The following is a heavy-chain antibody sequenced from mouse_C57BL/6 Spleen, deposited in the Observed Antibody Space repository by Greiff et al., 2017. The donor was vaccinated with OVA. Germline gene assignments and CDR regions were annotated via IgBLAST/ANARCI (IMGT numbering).Heavy chain of an antibody. CDR2: ISYDGSN. V-gene: IGHV3-6*01. CDR1: GYSITSGYY. Sequence: EVQLQQSGPGLVKPSQSLSLTCSVTGYSITSGYYWNWIRQFPGNKLEWMGYISYDGSNNYNPSLKNRISITRDTSKNQFFLKLNSVTTEDTATYYCASKGSSYGAWFAYWGQGTLVTVSA. J-gene: IGHJ3*01. CDR3: ASKGSSYGAWFAY. D-gene: IGHD1-1*01.